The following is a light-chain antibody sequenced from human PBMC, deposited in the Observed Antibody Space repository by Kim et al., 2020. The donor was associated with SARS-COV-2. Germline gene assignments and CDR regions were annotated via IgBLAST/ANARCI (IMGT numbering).Light chain of an antibody. V-gene: IGLV3-19*01. CDR2: GKY. CDR3: NSRDSSGDHVV. Sequence: SSELTQDPAVSVALGQTVRITCQGDSLRSYYATWYQQRPGQAPVLVLYGKYNRPSGIPDRFSGSTSGNTASLTITGAQAEDDADYYCNSRDSSGDHVVFGGGTQLTVL. J-gene: IGLJ3*02. CDR1: SLRSYY.